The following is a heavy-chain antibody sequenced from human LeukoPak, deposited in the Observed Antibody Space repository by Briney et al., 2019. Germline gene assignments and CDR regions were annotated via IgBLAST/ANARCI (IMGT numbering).Heavy chain of an antibody. CDR1: GFTFSSYE. Sequence: PGGSLRLSCAASGFTFSSYEMNWVRQAPGKGLEWVSAISGSGGSTYYADSVKGRFTISRDNSKNTLYLQMNSLRAEDTAVYYCAKVGQGSYYYDSSGYPALYYWGQGTLVTVSS. D-gene: IGHD3-22*01. CDR3: AKVGQGSYYYDSSGYPALYY. CDR2: ISGSGGST. V-gene: IGHV3-23*01. J-gene: IGHJ4*02.